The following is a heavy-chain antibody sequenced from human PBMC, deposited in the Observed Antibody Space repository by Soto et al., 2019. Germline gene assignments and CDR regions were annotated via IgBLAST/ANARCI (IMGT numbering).Heavy chain of an antibody. V-gene: IGHV3-53*02. CDR2: IYSSGTT. J-gene: IGHJ6*02. Sequence: EVQLVETGGGLIQPGGSLSLSCAASGFTVTSNYMNWVRQAPGKGLEWVSIIYSSGTTSYADSVKGRITITRDKSKNTLYFQMRNLRAEDTAIYYCARVDTYDYYYAMDVWGQGTTVTVSS. D-gene: IGHD5-18*01. CDR3: ARVDTYDYYYAMDV. CDR1: GFTVTSNY.